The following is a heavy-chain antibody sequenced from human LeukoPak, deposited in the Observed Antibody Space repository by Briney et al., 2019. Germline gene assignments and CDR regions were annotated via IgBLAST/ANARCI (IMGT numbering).Heavy chain of an antibody. Sequence: PSETLSLTCNVSGSSISNYYWTWIRQPAGKGLEWIGRIHTSGNTNYNPSLNSRVTMSVDTSKNQFSLGFNSVTAADTAVYYCAREVGTTRWFDPWGQGTLVTVSS. D-gene: IGHD1/OR15-1a*01. CDR1: GSSISNYY. J-gene: IGHJ5*02. V-gene: IGHV4-4*07. CDR2: IHTSGNT. CDR3: AREVGTTRWFDP.